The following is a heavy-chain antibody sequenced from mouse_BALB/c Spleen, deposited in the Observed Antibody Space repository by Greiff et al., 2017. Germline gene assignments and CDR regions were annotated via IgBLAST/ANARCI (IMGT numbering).Heavy chain of an antibody. CDR1: GYTFTSYW. CDR3: TRENWFAY. CDR2: IYPSDSYT. V-gene: IGHV1-69*02. Sequence: QVQLQQPGAELVRPGASVKLSCKASGYTFTSYWINWVKQRPGQGLEWIGNIYPSDSYTNYNQNFKDKATLTVDKSSSPAYMQLSSPTSEDYAVYYGTRENWFAYWGQGTLVTVSA. J-gene: IGHJ3*01.